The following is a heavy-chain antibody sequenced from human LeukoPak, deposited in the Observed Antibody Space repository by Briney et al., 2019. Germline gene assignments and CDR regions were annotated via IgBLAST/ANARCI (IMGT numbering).Heavy chain of an antibody. Sequence: GGSLRLLCAASGFSFNSYVMSWVRQSPGKGLQWVSAISGNAGSTYYADSVKGRFTISRDNSRNTLALQMNSLRAEDTAVYYCAKSHHVTAIDYWGQGTLVTVSS. CDR3: AKSHHVTAIDY. CDR2: ISGNAGST. CDR1: GFSFNSYV. J-gene: IGHJ4*02. D-gene: IGHD2-21*02. V-gene: IGHV3-23*01.